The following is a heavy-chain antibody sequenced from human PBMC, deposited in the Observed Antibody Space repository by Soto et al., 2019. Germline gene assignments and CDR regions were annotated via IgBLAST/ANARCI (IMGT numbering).Heavy chain of an antibody. CDR1: GDSITDYY. D-gene: IGHD5-12*01. V-gene: IGHV4-59*08. CDR3: ARHDGYNYGY. CDR2: IHYSGST. Sequence: QVQLQESGPGLVKPSETLSLTCTVSGDSITDYYWSWIRQPSGKGLEWIGYIHYSGSTNYNASLKSRVTMSVDTSKNQFSMKVSYVTAADTVVYYCARHDGYNYGYWGQGTLVTVSS. J-gene: IGHJ4*02.